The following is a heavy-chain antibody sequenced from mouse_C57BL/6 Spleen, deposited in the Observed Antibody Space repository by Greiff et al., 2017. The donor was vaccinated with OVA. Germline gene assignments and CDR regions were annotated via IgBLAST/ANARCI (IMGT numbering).Heavy chain of an antibody. D-gene: IGHD1-1*01. CDR2: ISYDGSN. Sequence: EVKLVESGPGLVKPSQSLSLTCSVTGYSITSGYYWNWIRQFPGNKLEWMGYISYDGSNNYNPSLKNRISITRDTSKNQFFLKLNSVTTEDTATYYCARDQVLRAMDYWGQGTSVTVSS. CDR3: ARDQVLRAMDY. J-gene: IGHJ4*01. CDR1: GYSITSGYY. V-gene: IGHV3-6*01.